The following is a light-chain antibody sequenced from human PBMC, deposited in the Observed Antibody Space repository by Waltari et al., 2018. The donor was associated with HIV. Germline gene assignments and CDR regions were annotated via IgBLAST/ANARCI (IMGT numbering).Light chain of an antibody. V-gene: IGKV3-15*01. CDR2: GAS. J-gene: IGKJ1*01. CDR3: QQFHNWPRT. CDR1: QSVSSN. Sequence: EIVMTQSPATLSVSPGEGVSLSCRASQSVSSNLVWYQQKPGQAPRVLIYGASTRAADIPARFSGSGAGTEFTLTISSLQSEDFAVYYCQQFHNWPRTFGQGTKVEIK.